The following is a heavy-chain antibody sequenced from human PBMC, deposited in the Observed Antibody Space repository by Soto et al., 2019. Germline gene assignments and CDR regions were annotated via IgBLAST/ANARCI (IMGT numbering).Heavy chain of an antibody. CDR3: AGSTIFGVDDAFDI. V-gene: IGHV4-59*08. J-gene: IGHJ3*02. D-gene: IGHD3-3*01. Sequence: SETLSLTCTVSGGSISSYYWSWIRQPPGKGLEWIGYIYYSGSTNYNPSLKSRVTISVDTSKNQFSLKLSSVTAADTAVYYCAGSTIFGVDDAFDIWGQGTMVTVSS. CDR2: IYYSGST. CDR1: GGSISSYY.